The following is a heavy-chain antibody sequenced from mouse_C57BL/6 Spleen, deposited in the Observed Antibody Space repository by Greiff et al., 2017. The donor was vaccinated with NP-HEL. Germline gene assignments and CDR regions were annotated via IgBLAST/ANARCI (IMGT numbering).Heavy chain of an antibody. Sequence: EVQVVESGGGLVKPGGSLKLSCAASGFTFSSYAMSWVRQTPEKRLEWVATISDGGSYTYYPDNVKGRFTISRDNAKNNLYLQMSHLKSEDTAMYYCARDGGTTVVARNWYFDVWGTGTTVTVSS. J-gene: IGHJ1*03. CDR2: ISDGGSYT. CDR3: ARDGGTTVVARNWYFDV. CDR1: GFTFSSYA. V-gene: IGHV5-4*01. D-gene: IGHD1-1*01.